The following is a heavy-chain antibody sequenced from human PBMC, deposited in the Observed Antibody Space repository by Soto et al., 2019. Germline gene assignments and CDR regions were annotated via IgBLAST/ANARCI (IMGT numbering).Heavy chain of an antibody. Sequence: GASVKVSCKASGSTFTSYAMHWVRQAPGQRLEWMGWINAGNGNTEHSQKFQGRVTITRDTSASTAYLELGSLRSEDTAVYYCASAAYSSTSCHNYYAYGMDVCGQGTTVTVSS. CDR3: ASAAYSSTSCHNYYAYGMDV. J-gene: IGHJ6*02. CDR2: INAGNGNT. D-gene: IGHD2-2*01. CDR1: GSTFTSYA. V-gene: IGHV1-3*01.